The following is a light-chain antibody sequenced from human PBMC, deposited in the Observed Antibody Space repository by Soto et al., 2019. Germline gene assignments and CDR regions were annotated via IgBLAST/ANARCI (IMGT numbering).Light chain of an antibody. CDR3: QQYGDSPL. CDR2: DAS. CDR1: ENVRTK. V-gene: IGKV3D-15*02. Sequence: IVMTQSAAILSVSPGEAATLSCRASENVRTKVGWYQQKPGQAPRLLIYDASNRATGIPARFSGSGSGTDFTLTISRLEPEDFAVYYCQQYGDSPLFGPGTKVDIK. J-gene: IGKJ3*01.